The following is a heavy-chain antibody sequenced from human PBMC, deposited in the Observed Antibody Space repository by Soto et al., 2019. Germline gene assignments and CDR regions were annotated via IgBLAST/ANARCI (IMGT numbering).Heavy chain of an antibody. CDR3: ARGDALAYSYNMDV. CDR1: GGTFSSHA. D-gene: IGHD2-8*01. J-gene: IGHJ6*03. CDR2: IMPMYGTA. V-gene: IGHV1-69*06. Sequence: ASVKVSCKAAGGTFSSHAISWGRQAPGQRVEGMGGIMPMYGTANYAQKFQGRSTLTVDKYTNTTQIDLNRLTSEATAAAYCARGDALAYSYNMDVWGQGTTVTVSS.